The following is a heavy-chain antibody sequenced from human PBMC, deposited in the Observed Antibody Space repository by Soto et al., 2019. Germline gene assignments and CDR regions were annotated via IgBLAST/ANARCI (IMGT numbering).Heavy chain of an antibody. Sequence: GESLKISCKGSGYSFTSCWISWVRQMPGKGLEWMGRIDPSDSYTNYSPSFQGHVTISADKSISTAYLQWSSLKASDTAMYYYGSGTQPHYYYGMDVWGQGTTVTVSS. V-gene: IGHV5-10-1*01. CDR1: GYSFTSCW. CDR2: IDPSDSYT. CDR3: GSGTQPHYYYGMDV. D-gene: IGHD3-10*01. J-gene: IGHJ6*02.